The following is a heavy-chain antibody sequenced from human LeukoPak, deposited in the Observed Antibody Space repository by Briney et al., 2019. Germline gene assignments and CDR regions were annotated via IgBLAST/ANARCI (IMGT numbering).Heavy chain of an antibody. D-gene: IGHD2-2*01. J-gene: IGHJ6*03. V-gene: IGHV5-51*01. CDR2: IYPGDSDT. CDR3: ARQGSTSPRADYCYMDV. Sequence: GESLKISCKGSGYSFTNYWIGWVRQMPGKGLEWMGIIYPGDSDTRYSPSFQGQVTISADKSISTAYLQWSSLKASDTAMYYCARQGSTSPRADYCYMDVWGKGTTVTVSS. CDR1: GYSFTNYW.